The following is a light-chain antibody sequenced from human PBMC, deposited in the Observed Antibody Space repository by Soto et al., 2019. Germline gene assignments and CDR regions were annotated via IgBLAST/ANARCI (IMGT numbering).Light chain of an antibody. J-gene: IGKJ1*01. CDR1: QRVSRN. Sequence: EIVMTQSPATLSVSPGERATLSCRASQRVSRNLAWYQQKPGQAPRLLIYGASTRATGIPARFSGSGSGTDFTLTISSLQSEDFAVYYCQQYNNWPPWTFGQGNKVEIK. CDR2: GAS. CDR3: QQYNNWPPWT. V-gene: IGKV3-15*01.